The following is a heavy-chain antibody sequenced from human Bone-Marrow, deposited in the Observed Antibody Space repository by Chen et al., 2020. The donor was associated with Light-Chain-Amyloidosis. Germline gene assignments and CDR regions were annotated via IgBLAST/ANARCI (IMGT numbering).Heavy chain of an antibody. CDR1: GGTFNSYG. V-gene: IGHV1-69*01. CDR3: ARDETPIFGVVTYNWFDP. CDR2: IIPMFGRA. J-gene: IGHJ5*02. D-gene: IGHD3-3*01. Sequence: QVQLVQSGAEVKKPGSSVKVSCRASGGTFNSYGVIWIRQAPGQGLEWMGWIIPMFGRAHYAQKFQGRVTMTADESTNTAYMELSRLGSEDTAVYYCARDETPIFGVVTYNWFDPWGQGTLVTVSS.